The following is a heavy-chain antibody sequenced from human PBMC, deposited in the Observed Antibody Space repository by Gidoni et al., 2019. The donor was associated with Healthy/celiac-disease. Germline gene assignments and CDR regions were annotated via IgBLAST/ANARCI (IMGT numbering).Heavy chain of an antibody. V-gene: IGHV3-53*02. J-gene: IGHJ4*02. Sequence: EVQLVETGGGLIQPGGYLRLSCAVSGFTGSSNYMSWVRQAPGKGLEWFSVIYGVGTTYYADSVKCRFTVSRDNSKNTLYLQMNSLRADYTAVYYCAHEADISDSHMGDYWGQGTLVTVSS. CDR2: IYGVGTT. CDR3: AHEADISDSHMGDY. CDR1: GFTGSSNY. D-gene: IGHD6-19*01.